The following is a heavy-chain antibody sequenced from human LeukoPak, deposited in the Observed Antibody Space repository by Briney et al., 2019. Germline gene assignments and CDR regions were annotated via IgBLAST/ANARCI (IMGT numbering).Heavy chain of an antibody. D-gene: IGHD3-22*01. Sequence: ASVKVSCKASGGSFSSYAISWVRQAPGQGVEWMGRVIPIIGIANYAQKFQGRVTITADKSTSTAYMELSSLRSEDTAVYYCAGGDNYYDSSGYPGLSYDYWGQGTLVTVSS. V-gene: IGHV1-69*04. CDR1: GGSFSSYA. CDR2: VIPIIGIA. J-gene: IGHJ4*02. CDR3: AGGDNYYDSSGYPGLSYDY.